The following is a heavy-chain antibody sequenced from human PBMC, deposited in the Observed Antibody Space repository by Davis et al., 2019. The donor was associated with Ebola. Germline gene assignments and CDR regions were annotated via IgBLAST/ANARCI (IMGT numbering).Heavy chain of an antibody. CDR3: AKDMKEHYYDSSGYQVFDH. D-gene: IGHD3-22*01. CDR1: GFTFQTHA. CDR2: ISASGSRT. V-gene: IGHV3-23*01. Sequence: PGGSLRLSCTVSGFTFQTHAMHWLRQSPGRGLEWVAAISASGSRTYHADSVRGRFTVSRDNSKNILYLQMNSLRVEDTAVYYCAKDMKEHYYDSSGYQVFDHWGQGAVVAVSS. J-gene: IGHJ4*02.